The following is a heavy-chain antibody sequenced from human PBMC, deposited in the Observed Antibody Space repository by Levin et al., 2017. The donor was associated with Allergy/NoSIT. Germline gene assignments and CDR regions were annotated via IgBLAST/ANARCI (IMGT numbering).Heavy chain of an antibody. CDR3: TTRPTF. V-gene: IGHV3-15*01. J-gene: IGHJ4*02. CDR1: GFTFNNAW. Sequence: SCVGSGFTFNNAWMNWVRQAPGKGLEWVGQIKSKTDGATIDYAAPVKGRFTISRDDSKHTLYLLMNRLKTEDTAVYYCTTRPTFWGQGSLVAVSS. CDR2: IKSKTDGATI.